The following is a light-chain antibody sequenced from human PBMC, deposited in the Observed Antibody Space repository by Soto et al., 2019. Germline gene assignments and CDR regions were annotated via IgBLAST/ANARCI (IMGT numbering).Light chain of an antibody. Sequence: EIVLTQSPGTLSLSPGERATLSCRASQRVSSSFLAWYQQKPGQAPRLLIYGASSRATGIPDRFSGSGSGTDFTLTISRLEPEDFAVYYCQQYGGSPFTFGPGTTVDIK. CDR1: QRVSSSF. V-gene: IGKV3-20*01. J-gene: IGKJ3*01. CDR3: QQYGGSPFT. CDR2: GAS.